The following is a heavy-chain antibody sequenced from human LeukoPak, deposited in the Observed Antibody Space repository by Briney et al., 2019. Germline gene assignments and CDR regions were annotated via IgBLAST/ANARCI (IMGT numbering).Heavy chain of an antibody. V-gene: IGHV1-18*01. CDR3: ASSQLVQNAFDI. CDR2: ISAYNGNT. Sequence: AASVKVSCTASGYTFTSYGISWVRQAPGQGLEWMGWISAYNGNTNYAQKLQGRVTMTTDTSTSTAYMELRSLRSDDTAVYYCASSQLVQNAFDIWGQGTMVTVSS. D-gene: IGHD6-13*01. J-gene: IGHJ3*02. CDR1: GYTFTSYG.